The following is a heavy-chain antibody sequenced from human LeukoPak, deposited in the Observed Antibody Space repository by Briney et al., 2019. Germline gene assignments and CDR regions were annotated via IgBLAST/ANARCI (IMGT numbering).Heavy chain of an antibody. D-gene: IGHD5-18*01. Sequence: SETPSLTCTVSGGSISSYYWSWIRQPPGKGLEWIGYIYYSGSTNYNPSLKSRVTISVDTSKNQFSLKLSSVTAADTAVYYCARTGGYSYGYSNYGMDVWGQGTTVTVSS. CDR2: IYYSGST. CDR1: GGSISSYY. J-gene: IGHJ6*02. V-gene: IGHV4-59*01. CDR3: ARTGGYSYGYSNYGMDV.